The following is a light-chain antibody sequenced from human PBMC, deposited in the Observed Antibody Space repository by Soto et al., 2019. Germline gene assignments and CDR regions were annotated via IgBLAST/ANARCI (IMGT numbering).Light chain of an antibody. CDR2: GAS. Sequence: EIVMTHSPATLSVSPGERATLSCRASQSVSNNLAWYQQKPGQAPRLLIYGASTRATAIPARFSGSGSGTDFTLTISSLEPEDFAVYYCQQRSNWPPITFGQGTRLEIK. CDR1: QSVSNN. J-gene: IGKJ5*01. V-gene: IGKV3-15*01. CDR3: QQRSNWPPIT.